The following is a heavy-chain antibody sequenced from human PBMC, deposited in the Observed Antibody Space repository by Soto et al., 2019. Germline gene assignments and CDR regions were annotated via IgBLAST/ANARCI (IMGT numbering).Heavy chain of an antibody. V-gene: IGHV4-61*01. D-gene: IGHD3-22*01. Sequence: QVQLQESGPGLVKPSETLSLTCTVSGGSVSSGSYYWSWIRQPPGKGLEWIGYIYYSGSTNYNPSLKSRVPISVDTSKNQFSLKLSSVTAADTAVYYCARYYDSSGYSFPFDYWGQGTLVTVSS. CDR1: GGSVSSGSYY. J-gene: IGHJ4*02. CDR3: ARYYDSSGYSFPFDY. CDR2: IYYSGST.